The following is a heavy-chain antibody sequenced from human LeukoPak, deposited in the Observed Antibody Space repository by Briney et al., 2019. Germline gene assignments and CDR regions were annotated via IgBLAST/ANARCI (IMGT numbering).Heavy chain of an antibody. Sequence: SETLSLTCTVSGGSISSSSYYWGWVRQPPGKGLEWIGSIYYSGSTYYNPSLKSRVTISVDTSKNQFSLKLSSVTAADTAVYYCARVSVNSIIVDHWGQGTLVTVSS. CDR2: IYYSGST. CDR1: GGSISSSSYY. D-gene: IGHD4-23*01. J-gene: IGHJ4*02. CDR3: ARVSVNSIIVDH. V-gene: IGHV4-39*07.